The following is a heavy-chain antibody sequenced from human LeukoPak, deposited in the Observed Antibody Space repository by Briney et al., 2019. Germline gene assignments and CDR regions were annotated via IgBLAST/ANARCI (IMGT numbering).Heavy chain of an antibody. CDR1: GYSLSELS. J-gene: IGHJ5*01. CDR2: FDPGDDET. D-gene: IGHD1-26*01. V-gene: IGHV1-24*01. CDR3: ATEKDLLLDS. Sequence: EASVKVSCKVSGYSLSELSAHWVRQAPGQGLEWMGGFDPGDDETIYAQKFQGRVTMTEDTSTDTAYLELSSLRSEDTAVYSCATEKDLLLDSWGQGTPVTVSS.